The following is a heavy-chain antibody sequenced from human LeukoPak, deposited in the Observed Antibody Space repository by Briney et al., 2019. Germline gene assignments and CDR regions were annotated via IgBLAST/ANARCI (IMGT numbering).Heavy chain of an antibody. CDR1: GFTFSTYA. J-gene: IGHJ4*02. CDR3: AKGRTNDY. CDR2: ISDTGGNT. D-gene: IGHD1/OR15-1a*01. V-gene: IGHV3-23*01. Sequence: GGSLRLSCVASGFTFSTYAMSWVRQTPEKGLEWVSAISDTGGNTFYADSVKGRFTISRDNSKNTLYLQMNSLRAEDTAIYYCAKGRTNDYWGQGTLVTVSS.